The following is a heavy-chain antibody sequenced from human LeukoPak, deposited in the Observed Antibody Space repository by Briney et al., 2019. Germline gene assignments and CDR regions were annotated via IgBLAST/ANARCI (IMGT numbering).Heavy chain of an antibody. D-gene: IGHD3-22*01. CDR3: ARDGRGSGYYYGDYYMDV. V-gene: IGHV3-23*01. Sequence: GGSLRLSCAASGFTFSGYAMSWVRQAPGKGLEWVSAIGGPGFTTVYADSVKGRFTISRDNSQNTLYLQMNSLRAEDTAVYYCARDGRGSGYYYGDYYMDVWGKGTTVTVSS. J-gene: IGHJ6*03. CDR1: GFTFSGYA. CDR2: IGGPGFTT.